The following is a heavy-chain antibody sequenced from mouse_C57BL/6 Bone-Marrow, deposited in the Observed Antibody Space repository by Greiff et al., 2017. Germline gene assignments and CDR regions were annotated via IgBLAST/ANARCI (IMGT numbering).Heavy chain of an antibody. CDR1: GYSITSGYY. CDR2: ISYDGSN. V-gene: IGHV3-6*01. Sequence: ESGPGLVKPSQSLSLTCSVTGYSITSGYYWNWIRQFPGNKLEWMGYISYDGSNNYNPSLKNRISITRDTSKNQFFLKLNSVTTEDTATYYCAREGNYYGSSYPSDYWGQGTTLTVSS. J-gene: IGHJ2*01. D-gene: IGHD1-1*01. CDR3: AREGNYYGSSYPSDY.